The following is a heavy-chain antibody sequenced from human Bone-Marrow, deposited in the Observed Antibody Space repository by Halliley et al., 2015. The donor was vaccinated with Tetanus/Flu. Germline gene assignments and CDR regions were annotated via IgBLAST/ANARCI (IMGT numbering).Heavy chain of an antibody. Sequence: EWIGEINHRGSPNYTPSLKSRVIISVDTPKTQFSRRRGSVTAADTAVYYCARGGVTGPYYFDYWGQGTLVTVSS. CDR3: ARGGVTGPYYFDY. J-gene: IGHJ4*02. V-gene: IGHV4-34*01. CDR2: INHRGSP. D-gene: IGHD3-3*01.